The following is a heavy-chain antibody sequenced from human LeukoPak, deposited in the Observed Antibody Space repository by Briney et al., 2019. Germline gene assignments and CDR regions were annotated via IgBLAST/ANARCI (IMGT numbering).Heavy chain of an antibody. V-gene: IGHV4-39*01. Sequence: SETLSLTCTVSGGSISSSTYYWGWIRQPPGKGLAWIGSISYTGITYYNPSLKSRVTISVDTSKNQFSLKLSSVTAADTAVYYCASGQYYFDYWGQGTLVTVSS. CDR2: ISYTGIT. CDR3: ASGQYYFDY. J-gene: IGHJ4*02. CDR1: GGSISSSTYY.